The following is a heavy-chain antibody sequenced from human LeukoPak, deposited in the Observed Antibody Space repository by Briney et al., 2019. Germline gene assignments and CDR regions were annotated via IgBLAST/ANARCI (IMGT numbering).Heavy chain of an antibody. J-gene: IGHJ3*02. CDR2: ITSSGGST. CDR3: ATYWRYFDWLLLDT. V-gene: IGHV3-64*04. D-gene: IGHD3-9*01. Sequence: GGSLRLSCSASGFTFNTYAMYWVRQAPGKGLEYVSAITSSGGSTYYADSVKGRFTIFRDNAKNSLSLQMNSLRVEDTAMYYCATYWRYFDWLLLDTWGLGTMVTVSS. CDR1: GFTFNTYA.